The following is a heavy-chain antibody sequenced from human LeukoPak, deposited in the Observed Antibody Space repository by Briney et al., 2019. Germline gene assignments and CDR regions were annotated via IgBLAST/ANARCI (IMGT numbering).Heavy chain of an antibody. D-gene: IGHD6-6*01. CDR1: GFTFSSYA. Sequence: GRSLRLSCAASGFTFSSYAMHWVRQAPGKGLEWVANIKQDGSEKYYVDSVKGRFTISRDNAKNSLYLQMNSLRAEDTAVYYCATDQIIAARSDDYWGQGTLVTVSS. J-gene: IGHJ4*02. CDR2: IKQDGSEK. CDR3: ATDQIIAARSDDY. V-gene: IGHV3-7*01.